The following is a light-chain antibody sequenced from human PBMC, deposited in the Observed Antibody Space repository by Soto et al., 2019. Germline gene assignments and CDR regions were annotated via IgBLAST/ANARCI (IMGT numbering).Light chain of an antibody. CDR3: QQRSNWWIT. J-gene: IGKJ5*01. CDR2: DAS. V-gene: IGKV3-11*01. CDR1: QSVSSY. Sequence: EIVLTQSPATLSLSPGERATLSCRASQSVSSYLAWYQQKPGQAPRLLIYDASNRATGIPARLSGSGSGTDFTLTISSLEPEDFAVYYCQQRSNWWITFGQGTRLEIK.